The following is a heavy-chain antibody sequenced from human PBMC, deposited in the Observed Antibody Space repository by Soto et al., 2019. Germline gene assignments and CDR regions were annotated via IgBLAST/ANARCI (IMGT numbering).Heavy chain of an antibody. Sequence: ASVKVSCKASGYTFTSYAMHWVRQAPGQRLEWMGWINAGNGNTKYSQKFQGRVTITRDTSASTAYMELSSLRSEDTAVYYCARDPLRYFDWLLMASDYYGMDVWGQGTTVTVSS. J-gene: IGHJ6*02. V-gene: IGHV1-3*01. CDR1: GYTFTSYA. CDR3: ARDPLRYFDWLLMASDYYGMDV. D-gene: IGHD3-9*01. CDR2: INAGNGNT.